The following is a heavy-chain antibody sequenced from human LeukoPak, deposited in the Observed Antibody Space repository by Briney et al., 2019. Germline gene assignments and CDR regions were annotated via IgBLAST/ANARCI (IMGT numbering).Heavy chain of an antibody. CDR3: ARGGPAYINIAVADPFDY. D-gene: IGHD6-19*01. V-gene: IGHV3-53*01. Sequence: GGSLRLSCEVSGFTVSSNYMSWVRQAPGKGLEWVSVIYSGGSTYYADSVRGRFTLSRDNSKNTLYLQMNSLRAEDTAVYYCARGGPAYINIAVADPFDYWGQGTLVTVSS. J-gene: IGHJ4*02. CDR2: IYSGGST. CDR1: GFTVSSNY.